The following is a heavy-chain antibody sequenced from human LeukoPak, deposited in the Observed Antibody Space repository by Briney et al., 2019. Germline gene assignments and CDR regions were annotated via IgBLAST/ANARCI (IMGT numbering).Heavy chain of an antibody. J-gene: IGHJ3*02. D-gene: IGHD4-17*01. CDR1: GCTVSSNY. CDR2: IYSASST. V-gene: IGHV3-66*02. Sequence: GGSLRLSCAASGCTVSSNYMSRVRQAPGKGLEWVSIIYSASSTYYADSVKGRFTISRDNSKNTLYLQMNSLRAEDTAVYYCARVYGSYYAFDIWGQGTLVTVSS. CDR3: ARVYGSYYAFDI.